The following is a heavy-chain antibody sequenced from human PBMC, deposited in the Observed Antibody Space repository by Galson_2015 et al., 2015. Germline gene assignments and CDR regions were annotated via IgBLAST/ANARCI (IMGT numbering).Heavy chain of an antibody. D-gene: IGHD6-19*01. CDR2: INPSGGST. V-gene: IGHV1-46*01. CDR1: GYTFTNHY. Sequence: SVKVSCKASGYTFTNHYIHWVRQAPGQGLEWMGIINPSGGSTNYAQKFQGRVTMTRDTSTSTVYMELNSLRSEDTALYYCARAIAYFAVAGFDSWGQGTLVTVSS. J-gene: IGHJ4*02. CDR3: ARAIAYFAVAGFDS.